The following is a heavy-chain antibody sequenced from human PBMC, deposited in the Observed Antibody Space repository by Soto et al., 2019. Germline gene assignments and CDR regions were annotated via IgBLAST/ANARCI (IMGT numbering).Heavy chain of an antibody. CDR2: IYYSGNT. CDR3: RRSSRYSPDV. Sequence: SETLSLTCTVSGGSISSYYWSWIRQPQGKGLEWIGYIYYSGNTYYNPSLNSQVTISVDTSKNQFSLNVISVTAADTAVYYCRRSSRYSPDVWGQGTTVTVSS. V-gene: IGHV4-59*08. J-gene: IGHJ6*02. CDR1: GGSISSYY. D-gene: IGHD6-13*01.